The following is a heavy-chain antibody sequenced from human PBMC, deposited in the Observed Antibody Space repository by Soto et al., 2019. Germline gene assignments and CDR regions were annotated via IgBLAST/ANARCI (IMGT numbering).Heavy chain of an antibody. CDR1: GGSIRDSY. V-gene: IGHV4-59*01. D-gene: IGHD1-26*01. CDR2: VSSSGTT. J-gene: IGHJ4*02. Sequence: PSETLSLTCTVSGGSIRDSYWTWIRQPPGKGLEWIGYVSSSGTTKYSPSLKSRVTMSVDTSKNQFSLKVNSVTTADTAVYYCARVGHLNVYYVPDYCGQGILVTVSS. CDR3: ARVGHLNVYYVPDY.